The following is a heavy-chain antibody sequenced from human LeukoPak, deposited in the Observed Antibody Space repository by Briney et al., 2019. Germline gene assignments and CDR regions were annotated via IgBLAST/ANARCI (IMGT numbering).Heavy chain of an antibody. J-gene: IGHJ4*02. Sequence: GGSLRLSCAASGFTFSSYAMSWVRQAPGKGLEWVSAISGSGGSTYYADSVKGRFTISRDNSKNTLYLQMNSLRAEDTAVYYCAKDEDRVVVPAATLDYWGQGTLVTVSS. CDR3: AKDEDRVVVPAATLDY. V-gene: IGHV3-23*01. D-gene: IGHD2-2*01. CDR2: ISGSGGST. CDR1: GFTFSSYA.